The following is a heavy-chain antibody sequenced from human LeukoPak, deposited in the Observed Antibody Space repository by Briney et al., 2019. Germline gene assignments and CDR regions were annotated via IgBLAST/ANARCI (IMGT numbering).Heavy chain of an antibody. CDR3: ARGGFDDYGDPTFDY. V-gene: IGHV3-48*03. CDR1: GFTFSSYE. CDR2: ISSSGSTI. J-gene: IGHJ4*02. D-gene: IGHD4-17*01. Sequence: GGSLRLSCAASGFTFSSYEMNWVRQAPGKGLEWVSYISSSGSTIYYADSVKGRFTISRDNAKNTLYLQMNSLRAEDTAVYYCARGGFDDYGDPTFDYWGQGTLVTVSS.